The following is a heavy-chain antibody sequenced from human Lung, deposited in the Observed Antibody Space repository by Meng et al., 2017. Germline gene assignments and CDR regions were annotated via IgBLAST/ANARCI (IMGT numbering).Heavy chain of an antibody. Sequence: GQRRRWGAGLLRPSENLALTCAVYGGSISGTYWSWIRQSPAKGLEWIGKINHGRITKYNPSLESRVTISVDTPKNQFTLRLTSMTVADTAVYYCARERHSTIIRGIIDFWGQGALVTGSS. CDR3: ARERHSTIIRGIIDF. J-gene: IGHJ4*02. CDR1: GGSISGTY. D-gene: IGHD3-10*01. V-gene: IGHV4-34*01. CDR2: INHGRIT.